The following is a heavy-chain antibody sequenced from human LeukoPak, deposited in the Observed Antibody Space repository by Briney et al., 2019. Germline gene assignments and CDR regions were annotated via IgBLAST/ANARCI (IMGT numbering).Heavy chain of an antibody. CDR1: GDSISNIRYY. J-gene: IGHJ6*03. Sequence: SEALSLTCTVSGDSISNIRYYWVWIRQPPGKGPEWIGSISYSGTTYDNPSLKSRIAMSVDPSNSLFSLTLTSVTAADTAVYYCARHQTGGHSYMDVWGKGTTVTVSS. V-gene: IGHV4-39*01. CDR2: ISYSGTT. D-gene: IGHD7-27*01. CDR3: ARHQTGGHSYMDV.